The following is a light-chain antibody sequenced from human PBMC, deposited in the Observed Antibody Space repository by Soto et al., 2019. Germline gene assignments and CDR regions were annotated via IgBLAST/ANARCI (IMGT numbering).Light chain of an antibody. CDR3: EQYNNWFSIT. CDR2: DAS. V-gene: IGKV1-5*01. Sequence: DIQMTQSPSTLPASVGDRVTITCRASQSISNWLAWYQHKPGKAPKLLIYDASNLDSGVPSRFSGSGSGTEFSLTISSLQPEDFAVYYCEQYNNWFSITFGQGTRLEIK. CDR1: QSISNW. J-gene: IGKJ5*01.